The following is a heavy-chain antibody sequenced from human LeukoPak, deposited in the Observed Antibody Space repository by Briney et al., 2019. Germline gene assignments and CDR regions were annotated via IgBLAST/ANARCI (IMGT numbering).Heavy chain of an antibody. CDR3: ARVAGTSFDP. Sequence: PGGSLRLSCAASGFTFSSYEMNWVRQAPGKGLEWVLYISSSGSTIYYADSVKGRFTISRDNAKNSLYLQMNSLRAEDTAVYYCARVAGTSFDPWGQGTLVTVSS. D-gene: IGHD6-13*01. CDR2: ISSSGSTI. V-gene: IGHV3-48*03. J-gene: IGHJ5*02. CDR1: GFTFSSYE.